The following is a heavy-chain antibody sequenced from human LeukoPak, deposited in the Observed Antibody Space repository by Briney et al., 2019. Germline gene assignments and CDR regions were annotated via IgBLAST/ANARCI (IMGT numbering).Heavy chain of an antibody. J-gene: IGHJ4*02. D-gene: IGHD4-17*01. V-gene: IGHV3-66*02. CDR1: GFTVSSNY. CDR3: AREHDYGDYCFDY. CDR2: IYSGGST. Sequence: GGSLRLSCAASGFTVSSNYMSWVRQAPGKGLEWVSVIYSGGSTYYADSVKGRFTISRDNSKNTLYLQMNSLRAEDTAVYYCAREHDYGDYCFDYWGQGTLVTVSS.